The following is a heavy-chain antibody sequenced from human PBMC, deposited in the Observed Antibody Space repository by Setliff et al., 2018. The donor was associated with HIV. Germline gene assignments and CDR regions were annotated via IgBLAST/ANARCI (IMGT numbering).Heavy chain of an antibody. J-gene: IGHJ2*01. Sequence: PSETLSLTCTVSGGSMRSGSHFWSWIRQPAGKGLEWLGHVFVTGPTNYNSALGSRITISVEPTKNQFSLNLASATAADTAVYYCARAAYSGTYLWEPASDLWGPGTLVTVLL. CDR1: GGSMRSGSHF. CDR2: VFVTGPT. V-gene: IGHV4-61*09. CDR3: ARAAYSGTYLWEPASDL. D-gene: IGHD1-26*01.